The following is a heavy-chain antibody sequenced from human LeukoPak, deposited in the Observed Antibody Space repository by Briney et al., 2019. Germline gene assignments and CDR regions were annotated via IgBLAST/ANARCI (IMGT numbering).Heavy chain of an antibody. Sequence: GGSLRLSCAASGFTFDDYAMHWVRQAPGKGLEWVSGISWNSGSIGYADSVKGRFTISRDNAKNSLYLQMNSLRAEDTALYYCAKIAAAGNDYYYGMDVWGQGTTVIVSS. D-gene: IGHD6-13*01. CDR2: ISWNSGSI. V-gene: IGHV3-9*01. J-gene: IGHJ6*02. CDR1: GFTFDDYA. CDR3: AKIAAAGNDYYYGMDV.